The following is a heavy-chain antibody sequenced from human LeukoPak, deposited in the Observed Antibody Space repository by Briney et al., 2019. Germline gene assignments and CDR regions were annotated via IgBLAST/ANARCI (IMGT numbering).Heavy chain of an antibody. CDR2: ISGSGGST. V-gene: IGHV3-23*01. Sequence: GGSLRLSCAAAGFTFNNYGMHWVRQAPGKGLEWVSAISGSGGSTYYADSVKGRFTISRDNSKNTLYLQMNSLRAEDTAVYYCATYARGITMVRGHVWGQGTTVTVSS. J-gene: IGHJ6*02. D-gene: IGHD3-10*01. CDR3: ATYARGITMVRGHV. CDR1: GFTFNNYG.